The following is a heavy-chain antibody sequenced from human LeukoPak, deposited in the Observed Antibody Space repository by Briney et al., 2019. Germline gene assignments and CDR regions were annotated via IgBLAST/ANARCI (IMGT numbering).Heavy chain of an antibody. CDR3: TRWAGYSAPPFDP. J-gene: IGHJ5*02. V-gene: IGHV1-8*01. CDR1: GYTFINYD. D-gene: IGHD2-15*01. Sequence: GASVKVSCKASGYTFINYDINWVRQAPGQGLEWMGWMKPSSANTGYAQKFQGRVTMTRDTSISTAYMELTSLTSEDTAVYYCTRWAGYSAPPFDPWGQGTLVTVSS. CDR2: MKPSSANT.